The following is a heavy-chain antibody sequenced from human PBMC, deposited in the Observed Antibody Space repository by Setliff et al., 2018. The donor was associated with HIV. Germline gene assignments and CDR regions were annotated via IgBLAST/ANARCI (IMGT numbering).Heavy chain of an antibody. D-gene: IGHD4-17*01. CDR2: ISAYSGDT. V-gene: IGHV1-18*01. CDR3: ARPGGSYGDYGCYLRL. CDR1: GYPFSGYG. Sequence: ASVKVSCKASGYPFSGYGISWVRQAPGQGLEWMGWISAYSGDTNYAQKFQCRLTMTTDTSTSTAYMELRSLRSDDTAMYYCARPGGSYGDYGCYLRLWGQGTLVTVS. J-gene: IGHJ4*02.